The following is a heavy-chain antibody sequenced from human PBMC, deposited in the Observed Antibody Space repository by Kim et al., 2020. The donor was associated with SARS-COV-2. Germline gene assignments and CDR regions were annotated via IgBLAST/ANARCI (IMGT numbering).Heavy chain of an antibody. CDR3: VSGGLFWLGESLWGMDV. D-gene: IGHD3-10*01. CDR2: ISSNGVSI. CDR1: GVTFSSYA. J-gene: IGHJ6*02. V-gene: IGHV3-64D*06. Sequence: GGSLRLSCSASGVTFSSYAMHWVRQAPGKGLEYVSAISSNGVSIYYADSVKDRFTISRDNAKNTLYLQMSSLRAEDTAVYYCVSGGLFWLGESLWGMDVWGQGTTGTVSS.